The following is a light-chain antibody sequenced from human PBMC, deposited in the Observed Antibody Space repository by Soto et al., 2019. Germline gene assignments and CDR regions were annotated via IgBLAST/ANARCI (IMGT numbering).Light chain of an antibody. J-gene: IGLJ1*01. CDR2: EVS. V-gene: IGLV2-14*01. CDR1: SSDVGGYSY. Sequence: QSALTQPASVSGSPGQSITISCTGTSSDVGGYSYVSWYQQHPGKAPKLIIYEVSNRPSGVSNRFSGSKSGNTASLTISGLQAEDEADYYCCSYTSSSTYVFGTGTKLTVL. CDR3: CSYTSSSTYV.